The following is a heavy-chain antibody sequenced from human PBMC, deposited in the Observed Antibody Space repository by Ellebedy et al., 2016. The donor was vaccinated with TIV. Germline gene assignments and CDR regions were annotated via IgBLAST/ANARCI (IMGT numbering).Heavy chain of an antibody. D-gene: IGHD3-10*01. CDR3: ARAGSYLSEAVFY. V-gene: IGHV3-74*01. CDR2: MDSGGSTT. Sequence: GESLKISXAASGFTFDDHAMHWVRQAPGKGLVWVSRMDSGGSTTDYADSVKGRFTISRDNAKNTLYLQMDSLRAEDTAVYYCARAGSYLSEAVFYWGQGTLVTVSS. J-gene: IGHJ4*02. CDR1: GFTFDDHA.